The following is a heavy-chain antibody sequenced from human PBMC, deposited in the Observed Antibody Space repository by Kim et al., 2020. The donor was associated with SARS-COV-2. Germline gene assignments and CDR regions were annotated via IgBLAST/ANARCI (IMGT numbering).Heavy chain of an antibody. V-gene: IGHV6-1*01. J-gene: IGHJ4*02. Sequence: AVSVKSRITIHPDTSKNQFSLHLTSVTPEDTGVYYCARGGGFNTGWAFDYWGQGTLVTVSS. D-gene: IGHD6-19*01. CDR3: ARGGGFNTGWAFDY.